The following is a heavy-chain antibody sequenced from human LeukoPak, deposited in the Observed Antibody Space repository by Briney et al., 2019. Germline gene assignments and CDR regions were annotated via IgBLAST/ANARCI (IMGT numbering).Heavy chain of an antibody. Sequence: SETLSLTCTVSGGSISSYYRSWIRQPPGKGLEWIGYIYYSGSTNYNPSLKSRVTISVDTSKNQFSLKLSSVTAADTAVYYCARVLGDGYNFYYYYGMDVWGQGTTVTVSS. CDR2: IYYSGST. V-gene: IGHV4-59*01. D-gene: IGHD5-24*01. J-gene: IGHJ6*02. CDR3: ARVLGDGYNFYYYYGMDV. CDR1: GGSISSYY.